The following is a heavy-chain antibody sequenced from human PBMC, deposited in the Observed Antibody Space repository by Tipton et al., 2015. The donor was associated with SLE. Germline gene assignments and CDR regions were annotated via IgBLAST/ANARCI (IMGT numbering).Heavy chain of an antibody. CDR1: GGSISSYY. CDR2: IHTSGST. D-gene: IGHD2-15*01. V-gene: IGHV4-4*07. J-gene: IGHJ5*02. Sequence: LSLTCNVSGGSISSYYWSWIRQPAGKGLEWIGRIHTSGSTNYNPSLKSRVTMSVDTSKNLFSLKLISVTAADTAVYYCATLSSWFDPWGQGTLVTVSS. CDR3: ATLSSWFDP.